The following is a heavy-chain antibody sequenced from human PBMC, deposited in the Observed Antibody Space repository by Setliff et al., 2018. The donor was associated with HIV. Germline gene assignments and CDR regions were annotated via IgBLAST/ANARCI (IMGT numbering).Heavy chain of an antibody. Sequence: ASVKVSCKASGYTLTNYGISWVRQAPGQGLEWMGWISSYNGNTNYAQNFQGRVTMTTDTFTDTAYMELRSLRSDDTAVYYCVRDFPSPDYSSSWAHLYYHYGMDVWGQGTTVTVSS. CDR2: ISSYNGNT. V-gene: IGHV1-18*01. J-gene: IGHJ6*02. CDR3: VRDFPSPDYSSSWAHLYYHYGMDV. CDR1: GYTLTNYG. D-gene: IGHD6-13*01.